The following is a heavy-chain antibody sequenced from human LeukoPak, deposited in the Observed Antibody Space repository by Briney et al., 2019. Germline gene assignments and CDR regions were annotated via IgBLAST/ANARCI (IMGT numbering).Heavy chain of an antibody. CDR3: ARGRRAVAGRDFDY. Sequence: GGSLRLSCAASGFTFSSYSMNWVRQAPGKGLEWVSYISSSGSTIYYADSVKGRFTISRDNAKNSLYLQMNSLRGKDTAVYYCARGRRAVAGRDFDYWGQGTLVTVSS. D-gene: IGHD6-19*01. CDR2: ISSSGSTI. CDR1: GFTFSSYS. V-gene: IGHV3-48*04. J-gene: IGHJ4*02.